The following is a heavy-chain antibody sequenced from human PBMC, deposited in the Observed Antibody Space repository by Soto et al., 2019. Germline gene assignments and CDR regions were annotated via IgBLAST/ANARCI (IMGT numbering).Heavy chain of an antibody. CDR1: GGSISSSY. CDR2: IYYSGTT. Sequence: PSETLSLTCTVSGGSISSSYWSWVRQPPGKALEWIGYIYYSGTTKYNPSLKSRVTISVDTSKNQFSLKLSSVTAADTAVYYCARGYEFFDYWGQGTLVTVSS. CDR3: ARGYEFFDY. D-gene: IGHD1-1*01. V-gene: IGHV4-59*08. J-gene: IGHJ4*02.